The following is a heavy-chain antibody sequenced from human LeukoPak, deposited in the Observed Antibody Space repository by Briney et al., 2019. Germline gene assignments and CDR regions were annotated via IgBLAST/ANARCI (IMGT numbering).Heavy chain of an antibody. CDR3: ARGYGSGNNWFDP. CDR1: GGSISSSSFY. J-gene: IGHJ5*02. CDR2: IHYSGNT. Sequence: PSETLSLTCTVAGGSISSSSFYWGWIRQPPGKGLEWIASIHYSGNTYYNPSLRRRVTASVDTSKNQISLKLNSVIAADTAVYFCARGYGSGNNWFDPWGQGTLVTVSS. D-gene: IGHD3-10*01. V-gene: IGHV4-39*01.